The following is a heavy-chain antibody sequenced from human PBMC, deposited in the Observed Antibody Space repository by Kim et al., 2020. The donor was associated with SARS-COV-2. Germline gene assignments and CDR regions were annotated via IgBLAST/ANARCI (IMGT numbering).Heavy chain of an antibody. Sequence: YLDSVRGRFTISRDNSKNTLYLQMNSLSAEDTAIYYCANYSPNDHWGPGWGWGPGTLVTVSS. D-gene: IGHD1-1*01. V-gene: IGHV3-23*01. CDR3: ANYSPNDHWGPGWG. J-gene: IGHJ4*02.